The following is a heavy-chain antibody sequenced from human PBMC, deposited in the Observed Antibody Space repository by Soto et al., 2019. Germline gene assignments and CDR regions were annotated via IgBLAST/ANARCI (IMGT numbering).Heavy chain of an antibody. CDR2: IYYRGST. V-gene: IGHV4-39*07. Sequence: PSETLSLTCTVSGGSISSSSYYWGWIRQPPGKGLEWIGEIYYRGSTNHNPSLKSRVTISVDKSKNQFSLKLSSVTAADTAAYYCARGRTYYYGSGSYSYFDYWGQGTLVTVSS. J-gene: IGHJ4*02. D-gene: IGHD3-10*01. CDR3: ARGRTYYYGSGSYSYFDY. CDR1: GGSISSSSYY.